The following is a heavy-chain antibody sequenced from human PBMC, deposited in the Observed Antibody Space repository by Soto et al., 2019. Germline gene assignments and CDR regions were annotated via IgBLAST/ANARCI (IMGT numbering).Heavy chain of an antibody. J-gene: IGHJ5*02. V-gene: IGHV1-18*04. CDR1: GYTFTSYG. Sequence: ASVKVSCKASGYTFTSYGISWVRQAPGQGLEWMGWISAYNGNTNYAQKLQGRVTMTTDTSTSTACMELRSLRSDDTAVYYCARDLYSSSYNWFDPWGQGTLVTVSS. CDR3: ARDLYSSSYNWFDP. CDR2: ISAYNGNT. D-gene: IGHD6-13*01.